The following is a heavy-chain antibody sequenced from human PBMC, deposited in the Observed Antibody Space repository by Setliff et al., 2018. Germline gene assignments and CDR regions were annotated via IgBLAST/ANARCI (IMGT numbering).Heavy chain of an antibody. Sequence: ASVKVSCKASGYTFTSYYMHWVRQAPGQGLEWMGIINPSGGSTSYAQKFQGRVTMTRDTSTSTVYMELRSLRSDDTAVYYCARSGLGGSPQYFFDSWGQGTLVTVSS. J-gene: IGHJ4*02. V-gene: IGHV1-46*01. CDR1: GYTFTSYY. CDR3: ARSGLGGSPQYFFDS. CDR2: INPSGGST. D-gene: IGHD2-15*01.